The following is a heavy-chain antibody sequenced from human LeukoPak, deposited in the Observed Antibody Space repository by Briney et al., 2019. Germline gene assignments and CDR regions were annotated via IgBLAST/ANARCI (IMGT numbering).Heavy chain of an antibody. J-gene: IGHJ4*02. CDR2: IWYDGSNK. CDR3: ARDGHYYDSSGYFRY. Sequence: GRSLRLSCAASGFTFSSYGMHWVRQAPGKGLEWVAVIWYDGSNKYYADSVKGRFAISRDNSKHTLYLQMNSLRAEDTAVYYCARDGHYYDSSGYFRYWGQGTLVTVS. CDR1: GFTFSSYG. V-gene: IGHV3-33*01. D-gene: IGHD3-22*01.